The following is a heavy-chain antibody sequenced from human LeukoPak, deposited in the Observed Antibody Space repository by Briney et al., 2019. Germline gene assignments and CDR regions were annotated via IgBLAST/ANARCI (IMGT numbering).Heavy chain of an antibody. V-gene: IGHV3-23*01. CDR1: GFTSSSYA. CDR2: ISGSGGST. D-gene: IGHD2-21*02. CDR3: ARSGGGDCIDY. J-gene: IGHJ4*02. Sequence: GGSLRLSCAASGFTSSSYAMSWVRQAPGKGLEWVSAISGSGGSTYYADSVKGRFTISRDNSKNTLYLQMNSLRAEDTAVYYCARSGGGDCIDYWGQGTLVTVSS.